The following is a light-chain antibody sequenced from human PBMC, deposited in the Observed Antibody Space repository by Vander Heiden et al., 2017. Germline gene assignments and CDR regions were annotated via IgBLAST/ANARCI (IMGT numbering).Light chain of an antibody. CDR3: QQDDSTPFT. J-gene: IGKJ3*01. Sequence: DIVMTQSPDSLAVSLGERATINCKSSQSVLYSSNNKNYLAWYQQKPGQPPKLLIYWASTRESGVPDRFSGSGSGTDFTLTISSLQAEDVAVYYCQQDDSTPFTFGHGTKVDNK. V-gene: IGKV4-1*01. CDR1: QSVLYSSNNKNY. CDR2: WAS.